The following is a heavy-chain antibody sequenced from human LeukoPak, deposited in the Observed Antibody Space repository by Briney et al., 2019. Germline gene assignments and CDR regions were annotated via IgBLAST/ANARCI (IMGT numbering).Heavy chain of an antibody. CDR1: GFTFSSYW. D-gene: IGHD5-18*01. V-gene: IGHV3-74*01. CDR3: AKDGDSYGYQYSYYMDV. Sequence: PGGSLRLSCAASGFTFSSYWMHWVRQAPGRGLVWVSRISPDGYGSIYADSVKGRFTISRDNAKNTLYLQMNSLRAEDTAMYYCAKDGDSYGYQYSYYMDVWGKGTTVTASS. CDR2: ISPDGYGS. J-gene: IGHJ6*03.